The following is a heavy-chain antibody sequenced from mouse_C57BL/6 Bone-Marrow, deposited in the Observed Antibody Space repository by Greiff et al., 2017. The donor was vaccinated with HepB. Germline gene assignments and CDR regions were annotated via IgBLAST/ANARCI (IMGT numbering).Heavy chain of an antibody. J-gene: IGHJ2*01. CDR3: ARGGIYDGYYADY. D-gene: IGHD2-3*01. CDR1: GYAFSSSW. CDR2: IYPGDGDT. Sequence: QVQLKESGPELVKPGASVKISCKASGYAFSSSWMNWVKQRPGKGLEWIGRIYPGDGDTNYNGKFKGKATLTADKASSTAYMQLSSLTSEDSAVYFCARGGIYDGYYADYWGQGTTLTVSS. V-gene: IGHV1-82*01.